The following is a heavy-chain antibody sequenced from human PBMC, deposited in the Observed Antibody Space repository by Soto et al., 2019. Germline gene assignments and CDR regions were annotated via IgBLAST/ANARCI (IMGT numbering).Heavy chain of an antibody. D-gene: IGHD1-7*01. V-gene: IGHV1-2*02. CDR2: INPNSGGT. CDR1: GYTFTGYY. CDR3: ARQTRTGITGTKSGAFDI. J-gene: IGHJ3*02. Sequence: GASVKVSCKASGYTFTGYYMHWVRRAPGQGLEWMGWINPNSGGTNYAQKFQGRVTMTRDTSISTAYMELSRLRSDDTAVYYCARQTRTGITGTKSGAFDIWGQGTMVTVSS.